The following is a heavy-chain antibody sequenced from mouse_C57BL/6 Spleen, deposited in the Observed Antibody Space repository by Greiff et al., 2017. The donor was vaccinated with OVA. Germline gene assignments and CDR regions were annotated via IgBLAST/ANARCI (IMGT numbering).Heavy chain of an antibody. J-gene: IGHJ4*01. D-gene: IGHD1-1*01. V-gene: IGHV1-61*01. CDR3: AREGFTTVVERAMDY. CDR2: IYPSDSET. Sequence: VQLQQPGAELVRPGSSVKLSCKASGYTFTSYWMDWVKQRPGQGLEWIGNIYPSDSETHYNQKFKDKATLTVDKSSSTAYMQLSSLTSEDSAVYYCAREGFTTVVERAMDYWGQGTSVTVSS. CDR1: GYTFTSYW.